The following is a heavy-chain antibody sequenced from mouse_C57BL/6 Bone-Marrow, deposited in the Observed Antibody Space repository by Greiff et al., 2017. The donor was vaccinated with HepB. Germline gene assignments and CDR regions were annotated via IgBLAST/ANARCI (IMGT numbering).Heavy chain of an antibody. D-gene: IGHD1-1*01. J-gene: IGHJ4*01. CDR1: GYTFTSYW. CDR2: IYPGNSDT. Sequence: DVQLQESGTVLARPGASVKMSCKTSGYTFTSYWMHWVKQRPGQGLEWIGAIYPGNSDTSYNQKFKGKAKLTAVTSASTAYMELSSLTNEDSAVYYCTRRITTVYYAMDYWGQGTSVTVSS. CDR3: TRRITTVYYAMDY. V-gene: IGHV1-5*01.